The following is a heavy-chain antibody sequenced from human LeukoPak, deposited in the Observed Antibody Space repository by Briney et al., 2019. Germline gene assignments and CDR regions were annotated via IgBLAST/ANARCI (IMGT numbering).Heavy chain of an antibody. D-gene: IGHD6-6*01. Sequence: ASVKVSCXASGYTFTSYGISWVRQAPGQGLEWMAWISAYNGNTNYAQKLQGRVTMTTDTSTSTAYMELRSLRSDDTAVYYCARDRKSIAARRAIDYWGQGTLVTVSS. CDR1: GYTFTSYG. V-gene: IGHV1-18*01. CDR3: ARDRKSIAARRAIDY. J-gene: IGHJ4*02. CDR2: ISAYNGNT.